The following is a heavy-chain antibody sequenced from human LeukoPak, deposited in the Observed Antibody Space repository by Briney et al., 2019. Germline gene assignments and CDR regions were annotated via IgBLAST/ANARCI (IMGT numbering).Heavy chain of an antibody. CDR3: XXTXYYDSSGYPPEYYFDY. J-gene: IGHJ4*02. V-gene: IGHV5-51*01. D-gene: IGHD3-22*01. CDR1: GYSFTSYW. CDR2: IYPGDSDT. Sequence: GESLKISCKGSGYSFTSYWIGWVRQMPGKGLEWMGIIYPGDSDTRYSPSFQGQVTISADKSISTAYLQWSSLKASDTAMYYXXXTXYYDSSGYPPEYYFDYWGQGTLVTVSS.